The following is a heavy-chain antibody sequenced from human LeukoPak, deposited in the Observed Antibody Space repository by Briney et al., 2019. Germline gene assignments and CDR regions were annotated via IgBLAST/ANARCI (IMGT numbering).Heavy chain of an antibody. J-gene: IGHJ4*02. Sequence: PGGSLRLSCAASGFTFSSYSMNWVRQAPGKGLEWVSYISSSSSTIYYADSVKGRFTISRDDAKNSLYLQMNSLRAEDTAVYYCLRDLNWSLDQWGQGTLVTVSS. V-gene: IGHV3-48*01. CDR1: GFTFSSYS. D-gene: IGHD1-20*01. CDR3: LRDLNWSLDQ. CDR2: ISSSSSTI.